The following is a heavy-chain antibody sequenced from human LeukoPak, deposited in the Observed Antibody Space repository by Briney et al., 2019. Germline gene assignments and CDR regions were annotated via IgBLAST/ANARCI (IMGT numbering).Heavy chain of an antibody. J-gene: IGHJ5*01. CDR3: AKDGSGWSYDS. CDR2: IGGSGDT. V-gene: IGHV3-23*01. CDR1: GFTFTNFA. D-gene: IGHD3-10*01. Sequence: GGSLRLSSAASGFTFTNFAVGWVRQAPGSALEWVSRIGGSGDTYYADPVKGRFTISGDISKNTLYLQLSSLRADDTAVYYCAKDGSGWSYDSWGQGTLVTVSS.